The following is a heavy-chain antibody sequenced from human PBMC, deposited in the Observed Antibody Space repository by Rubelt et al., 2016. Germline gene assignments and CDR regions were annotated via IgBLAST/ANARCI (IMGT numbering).Heavy chain of an antibody. Sequence: QVQLQQWGAGLLKPSETLSLTCAVYGGSFSGYYWSWIRQPPGKGLEWIGEINHSGSTNYNPSLKSRVTRSVDTSQNQFSLKLRSVTAADTAVYYRAGVLGSGSPSLSGMDVWGQGTTVTVSS. CDR2: INHSGST. CDR3: AGVLGSGSPSLSGMDV. J-gene: IGHJ6*02. CDR1: GGSFSGYY. D-gene: IGHD3-3*01. V-gene: IGHV4-34*01.